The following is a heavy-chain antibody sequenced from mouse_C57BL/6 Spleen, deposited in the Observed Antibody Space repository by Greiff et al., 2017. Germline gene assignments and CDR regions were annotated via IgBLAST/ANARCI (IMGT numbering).Heavy chain of an antibody. CDR3: ARDYYGSSYGWFAY. CDR2: ISSGSSTI. Sequence: EVQLVESGGGLVKPGGSLKLSCAASGFTFSNYGMHWVRQAPEKGLEWVAYISSGSSTIYYADTVKGRFTSSRDNAKNTLFLQMTSLRSEDTAMYYCARDYYGSSYGWFAYWGQGTLVTVYA. J-gene: IGHJ3*01. D-gene: IGHD1-1*01. CDR1: GFTFSNYG. V-gene: IGHV5-17*01.